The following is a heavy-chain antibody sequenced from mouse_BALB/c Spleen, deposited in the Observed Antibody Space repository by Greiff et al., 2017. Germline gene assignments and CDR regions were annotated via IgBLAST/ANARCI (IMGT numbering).Heavy chain of an antibody. CDR3: ARPLDSSNGFAY. CDR1: GYTFTSYW. J-gene: IGHJ3*01. Sequence: VQLQQSGAELAKPGASVKMSCKASGYTFTSYWMHWVKQRPGQGLEWIGYINPSTGYTEYNQKFKDKATLTADKSSSTAYMQLSSLTSEDSAVYYCARPLDSSNGFAYWGQGTLVTVSA. V-gene: IGHV1-7*01. CDR2: INPSTGYT. D-gene: IGHD3-2*01.